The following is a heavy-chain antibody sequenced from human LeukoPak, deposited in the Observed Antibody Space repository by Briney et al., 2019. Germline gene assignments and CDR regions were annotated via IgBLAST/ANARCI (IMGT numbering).Heavy chain of an antibody. CDR1: GGTFSSYA. CDR2: IIPIFGTA. CDR3: ARGYCSGGSCYFDY. D-gene: IGHD2-15*01. Sequence: SVKVSCKASGGTFSSYAISWVRQAPGQGLEWMGRIIPIFGTANYAQKFQGRVTITTDESTSTAYMELSSLRSEDTAMYYCARGYCSGGSCYFDYWGQGTLVTVSS. V-gene: IGHV1-69*05. J-gene: IGHJ4*02.